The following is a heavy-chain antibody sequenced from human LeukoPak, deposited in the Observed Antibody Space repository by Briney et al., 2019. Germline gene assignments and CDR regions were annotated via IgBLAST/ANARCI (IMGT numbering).Heavy chain of an antibody. CDR2: VHLDGRT. CDR3: ARRRGNFWSDYYAFDY. CDR1: GGSVSSTNW. J-gene: IGHJ4*02. Sequence: SETLSLTCGVSGGSVSSTNWWTWIRQPPGKGLEWIGEVHLDGRTNFNPSLKSRLTMSVDLSENHVSLKLTSVTAADTAVYYCARRRGNFWSDYYAFDYWGLGALVTVSS. D-gene: IGHD3-3*01. V-gene: IGHV4-4*02.